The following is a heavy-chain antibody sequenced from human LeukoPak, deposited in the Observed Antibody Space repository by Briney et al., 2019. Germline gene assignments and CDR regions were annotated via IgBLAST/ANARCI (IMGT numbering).Heavy chain of an antibody. CDR2: IYTSGST. D-gene: IGHD4-17*01. CDR3: ARDRSYGGFDY. V-gene: IGHV4-4*07. J-gene: IGHJ4*02. Sequence: PSETLSLTCTVSSGSLGSYYWNWLRQPAGKGLEWIGHIYTSGSTNYNPSLKSRVTMSVDTSKNQFSLKLNSVTAADTAVYYCARDRSYGGFDYWGQGTLVTVSS. CDR1: SGSLGSYY.